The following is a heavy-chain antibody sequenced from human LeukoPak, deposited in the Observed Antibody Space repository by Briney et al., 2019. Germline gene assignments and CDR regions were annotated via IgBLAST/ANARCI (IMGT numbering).Heavy chain of an antibody. CDR1: GYSFTSYW. CDR2: IYPGDSET. CDR3: ARATGDDGYFDY. Sequence: GESLKISCKGSGYSFTSYWIGWVRQMPGKGLEWMGIIYPGDSETRYSPSFQGQVTISVDKSISTAFLQWSSLKASDTAIYYCARATGDDGYFDYWGQGTLVTVSS. J-gene: IGHJ4*02. V-gene: IGHV5-51*01.